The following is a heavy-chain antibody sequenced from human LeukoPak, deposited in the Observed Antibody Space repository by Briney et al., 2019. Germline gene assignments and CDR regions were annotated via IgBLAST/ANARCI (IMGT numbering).Heavy chain of an antibody. CDR3: ARDGRVLLWFGESFDY. CDR2: IYYSGST. V-gene: IGHV4-31*03. CDR1: GGSISSGGYY. Sequence: PSETLSLTCTVSGGSISSGGYYWSWIRQHPGKGLEWIGYIYYSGSTYYNPSLKSRVTVSVDTSKNQFSLKLSSVTAADTAVYYCARDGRVLLWFGESFDYWGQGTLVTVSS. J-gene: IGHJ4*02. D-gene: IGHD3-10*01.